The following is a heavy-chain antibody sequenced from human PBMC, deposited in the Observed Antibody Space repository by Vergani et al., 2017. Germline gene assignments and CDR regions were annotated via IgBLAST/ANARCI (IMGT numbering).Heavy chain of an antibody. CDR2: IYYSGST. D-gene: IGHD6-13*01. CDR3: ARHADVAAAGP. CDR1: GGSISSSSYY. J-gene: IGHJ5*02. Sequence: QVQLQESGPGLVKPSETLSLTCTVSGGSISSSSYYWGWIRQPPGKGLEWIGGIYYSGSTYYNPSLKSRVTISVDTSKNQFSLKLSSVTAADTAVYYCARHADVAAAGPWGQGTLVTVSS. V-gene: IGHV4-39*01.